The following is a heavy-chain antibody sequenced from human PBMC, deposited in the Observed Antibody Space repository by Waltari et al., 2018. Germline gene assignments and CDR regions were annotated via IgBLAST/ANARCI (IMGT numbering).Heavy chain of an antibody. CDR3: ARGFGGVIVMVDY. V-gene: IGHV3-53*01. CDR1: GFTVSSNY. CDR2: IDSGGST. Sequence: EVQLVESGGGLIQPGGSLRLSCAASGFTVSSNYMSWVRQAPGKGLEWVSVIDSGGSTYYADSVKGRFTISKDNSKNTLYLQMNSLRAEDTAVYYCARGFGGVIVMVDYWGQGTLVTVSS. D-gene: IGHD3-16*02. J-gene: IGHJ4*02.